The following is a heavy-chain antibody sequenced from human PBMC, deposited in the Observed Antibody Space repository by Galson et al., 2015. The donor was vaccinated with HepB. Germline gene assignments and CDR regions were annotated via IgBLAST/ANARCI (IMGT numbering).Heavy chain of an antibody. J-gene: IGHJ4*02. CDR3: ARYGGETLAANWFDY. D-gene: IGHD6-25*01. CDR2: IYPDNSDT. V-gene: IGHV5-51*01. Sequence: QSGAEVKEAGESLRISCKGSGYGFSGYWISWVRQMPGKGLEWMGIIYPDNSDTSYSPSFQGQVTFSADKSISTAYLQWNSLKAPDTAMYYCARYGGETLAANWFDYWGQGTLVTVSS. CDR1: GYGFSGYW.